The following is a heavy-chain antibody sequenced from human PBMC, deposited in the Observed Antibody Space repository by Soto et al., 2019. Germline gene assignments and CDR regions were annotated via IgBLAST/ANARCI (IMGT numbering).Heavy chain of an antibody. Sequence: ASVKFSWKASGYTFSSYYMHWVRHAPGQWLEWMGVINPSGGSTRYAQKFQGRVTMTRDTSTSTVYMELSSLRSEDTAVYYCARGGSYCSSTSCHGDAFDIWGQGTMVTVSS. D-gene: IGHD2-2*01. V-gene: IGHV1-46*01. CDR3: ARGGSYCSSTSCHGDAFDI. CDR2: INPSGGST. J-gene: IGHJ3*02. CDR1: GYTFSSYY.